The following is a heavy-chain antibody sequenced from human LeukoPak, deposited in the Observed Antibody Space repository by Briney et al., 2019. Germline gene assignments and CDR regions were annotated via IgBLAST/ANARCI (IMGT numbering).Heavy chain of an antibody. Sequence: PGGSLRLSCAASGFTLSSYWMNWVRQAPGKGLEWVANIKKDGSEIYYVDSVKGRFTISRDNAKNSLYLQMNSLRAADTAVYYCARDQDGGMDVWGQGTTVTVSS. V-gene: IGHV3-7*05. CDR1: GFTLSSYW. J-gene: IGHJ6*02. CDR2: IKKDGSEI. CDR3: ARDQDGGMDV.